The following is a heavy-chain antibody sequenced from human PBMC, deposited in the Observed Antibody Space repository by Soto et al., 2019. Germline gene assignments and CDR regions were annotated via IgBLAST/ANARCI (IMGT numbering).Heavy chain of an antibody. CDR2: ISAYNGNT. J-gene: IGHJ6*03. V-gene: IGHV1-18*01. Sequence: ASVKVSCKASGYTFTSYGISWVRQAPGQGLEWMGWISAYNGNTNYAQKLQGRVTMTTDTSTSTAYMERRSLRSDDTAVYYCARTIPGIAAAGSPYYYYYYMDVWGKGTTVTVSS. CDR3: ARTIPGIAAAGSPYYYYYYMDV. CDR1: GYTFTSYG. D-gene: IGHD6-13*01.